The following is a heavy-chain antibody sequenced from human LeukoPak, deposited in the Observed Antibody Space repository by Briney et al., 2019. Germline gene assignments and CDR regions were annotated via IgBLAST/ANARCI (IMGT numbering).Heavy chain of an antibody. V-gene: IGHV4-38-2*02. CDR3: ARDLGYSGFDWAP. J-gene: IGHJ5*02. D-gene: IGHD5-12*01. Sequence: KPSETLSLTCTVSGYSISSGYYWGWIRQPPGRRLEWVGSIHSSGNTYYNPTLKSRVTISVDTSENQFSLNLTSVTAADAAVYYCARDLGYSGFDWAPWGQGTLVTVSS. CDR1: GYSISSGYY. CDR2: IHSSGNT.